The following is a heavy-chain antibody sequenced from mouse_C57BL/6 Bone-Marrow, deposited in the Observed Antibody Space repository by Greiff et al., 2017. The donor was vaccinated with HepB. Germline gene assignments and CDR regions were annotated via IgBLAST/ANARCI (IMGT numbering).Heavy chain of an antibody. CDR2: IRSKSNNYAT. V-gene: IGHV10-1*01. J-gene: IGHJ4*01. CDR3: VSSSPYYYAMDY. D-gene: IGHD1-1*01. Sequence: VQLKESGGGLVQPKGSLKLSCAASGFSFNTYAMNWVRPAPGKGLEWVARIRSKSNNYATYYADSVKDRFTISRDDSESMLYLQMNNLKTEDTAMYYCVSSSPYYYAMDYWGQGTSVTVSS. CDR1: GFSFNTYA.